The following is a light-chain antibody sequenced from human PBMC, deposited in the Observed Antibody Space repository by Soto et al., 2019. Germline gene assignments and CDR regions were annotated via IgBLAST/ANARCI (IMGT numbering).Light chain of an antibody. CDR2: DSS. Sequence: EIVLTQSPATLSLSPGERATLSCRASHSVGSFLAWYQQKPGQAPRLLIYDSSTRATGIPARFSGSGSLTDFKLTISSLEPEAFAVYYCQQRSDWPRTFGPGTQVDI. CDR3: QQRSDWPRT. CDR1: HSVGSF. J-gene: IGKJ3*01. V-gene: IGKV3-11*01.